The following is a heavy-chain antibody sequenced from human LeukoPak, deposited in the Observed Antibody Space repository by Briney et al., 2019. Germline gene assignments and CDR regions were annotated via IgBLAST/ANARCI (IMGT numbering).Heavy chain of an antibody. CDR3: ARLGPASSGWPESFDY. CDR1: GFTFNSYW. Sequence: GKSLRLSCAASGFTFNSYWMNWVRRAPGKGLEWVANIKRDGSEKYYVDSVKGRFTISRDNAKNSLDLQMNSLRVEDTAVYYCARLGPASSGWPESFDYWGQGTLVTVSS. CDR2: IKRDGSEK. J-gene: IGHJ4*02. V-gene: IGHV3-7*03. D-gene: IGHD6-19*01.